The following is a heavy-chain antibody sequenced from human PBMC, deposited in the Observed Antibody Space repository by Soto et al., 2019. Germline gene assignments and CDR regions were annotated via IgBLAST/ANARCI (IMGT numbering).Heavy chain of an antibody. CDR2: ISGSGGST. Sequence: EVQLLESGGGLVQPGGSLRLSCAASGFTFSSYAMSWVRQAPGKGLEWVSAISGSGGSTYYADSVKGRFTISRDNSKNTLYLQMNSLRADDTAVYYCATPQPPEAYCGGDCYSFDYWGQGTLVTVSS. CDR3: ATPQPPEAYCGGDCYSFDY. V-gene: IGHV3-23*01. J-gene: IGHJ4*02. CDR1: GFTFSSYA. D-gene: IGHD2-21*02.